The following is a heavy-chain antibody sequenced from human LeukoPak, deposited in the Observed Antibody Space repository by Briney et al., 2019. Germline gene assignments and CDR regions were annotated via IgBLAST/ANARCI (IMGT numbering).Heavy chain of an antibody. Sequence: GGSLRLSCAASGLTFSSYSMNWVRQAPGKGLEWVSSISSSSSYIYYADSVKGRFTISRDNAKNSLYLQMNSLRAEDTAVYYCARGGRDYYDSRFDPWGQGTLVTVSS. CDR1: GLTFSSYS. V-gene: IGHV3-21*01. CDR3: ARGGRDYYDSRFDP. D-gene: IGHD3-22*01. J-gene: IGHJ5*02. CDR2: ISSSSSYI.